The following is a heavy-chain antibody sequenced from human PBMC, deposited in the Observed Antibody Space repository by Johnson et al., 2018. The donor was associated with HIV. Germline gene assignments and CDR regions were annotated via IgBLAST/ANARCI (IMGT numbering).Heavy chain of an antibody. CDR1: GFTFNTYA. CDR2: ISYDGKST. CDR3: ARGQRSSWYPVNAFDI. D-gene: IGHD6-13*01. J-gene: IGHJ3*02. Sequence: QVQLVESGGGVVQPGRSLKLSCTVSGFTFNTYAMYWVRQALGRGLEWVAVISYDGKSTYYADSVKGRFTISRDNSKNTLYLQMNSLRAGDTAVYYCARGQRSSWYPVNAFDIWGQGTMVTVSS. V-gene: IGHV3-30*14.